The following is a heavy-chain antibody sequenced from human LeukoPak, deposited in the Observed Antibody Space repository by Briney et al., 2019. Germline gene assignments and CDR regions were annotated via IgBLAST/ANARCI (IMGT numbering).Heavy chain of an antibody. Sequence: SETLSLTCAASGGSISSGGYSWSWIRQPPGKGLEWIGYIYHSGSTYYNPSLKSRVTISVDRSKNQFSLKLSSVTAADTAVYYCARVSLILGWFDPWGQGTLVTVSS. CDR2: IYHSGST. J-gene: IGHJ5*02. CDR3: ARVSLILGWFDP. D-gene: IGHD3-16*01. V-gene: IGHV4-30-2*01. CDR1: GGSISSGGYS.